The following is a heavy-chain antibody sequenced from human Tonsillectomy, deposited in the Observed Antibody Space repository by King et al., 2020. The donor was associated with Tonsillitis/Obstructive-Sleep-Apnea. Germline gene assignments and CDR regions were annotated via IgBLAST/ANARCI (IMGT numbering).Heavy chain of an antibody. D-gene: IGHD2-8*02. CDR1: GFTFSNAW. Sequence: VQLVESGGRLVKPGGSLRLSCAASGFTFSNAWMTWVRQAPGKGLEWVGRSKSKTDGGTTDYAAPVKGRFTISRDDSKNTLYLEMNGLITADTAVYYCAAYWYLDYWGQGTLVTVSS. V-gene: IGHV3-15*01. J-gene: IGHJ4*02. CDR3: AAYWYLDY. CDR2: SKSKTDGGTT.